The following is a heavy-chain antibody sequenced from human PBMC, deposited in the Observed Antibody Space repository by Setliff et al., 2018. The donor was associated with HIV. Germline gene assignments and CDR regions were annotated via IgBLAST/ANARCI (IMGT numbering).Heavy chain of an antibody. D-gene: IGHD3-3*01. CDR3: ARPWGGLVQTANYFDS. J-gene: IGHJ4*02. CDR1: GGSVTTYG. V-gene: IGHV1-69*13. Sequence: SVKVSCKASGGSVTTYGITWVRQAPGRGLEWMGGIIPIFGTTKYAQKFQGRVTISADESARTANMELSSLTVEDTAVYFCARPWGGLVQTANYFDSWGQGTLVTVSS. CDR2: IIPIFGTT.